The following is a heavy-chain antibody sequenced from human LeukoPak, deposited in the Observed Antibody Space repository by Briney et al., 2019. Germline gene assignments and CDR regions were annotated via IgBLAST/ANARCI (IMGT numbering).Heavy chain of an antibody. CDR3: ARLTTVTSRGDY. CDR1: GYTFTGYY. CDR2: INPNSGGT. J-gene: IGHJ4*02. V-gene: IGHV1-2*02. D-gene: IGHD4-17*01. Sequence: EASVKVSCKASGYTFTGYYMHWVRQAPGQGLEWMGWINPNSGGTNYAQKFQGRVTMTRDTSISTAYMELSRLRSDDTAVYYCARLTTVTSRGDYWGQGTLVTASS.